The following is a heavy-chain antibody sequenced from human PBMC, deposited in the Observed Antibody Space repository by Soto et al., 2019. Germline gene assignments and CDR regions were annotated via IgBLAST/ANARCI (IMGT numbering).Heavy chain of an antibody. CDR3: ARVMAAMQNWLDP. Sequence: SETLSLTCSVSGGSISSIDYFWSWIRQPPGKGLEWIGFIYHTGTTYYNPSLRSRVTISIDTSKSQFSMKLNSVTAADTAVYYCARVMAAMQNWLDPLGQGTLVTVSS. V-gene: IGHV4-30-4*01. CDR2: IYHTGTT. D-gene: IGHD2-2*01. J-gene: IGHJ5*02. CDR1: GGSISSIDYF.